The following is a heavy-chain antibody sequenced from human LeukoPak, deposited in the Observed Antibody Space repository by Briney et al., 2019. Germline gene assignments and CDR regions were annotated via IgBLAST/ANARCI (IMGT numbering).Heavy chain of an antibody. V-gene: IGHV3-23*01. Sequence: GGSLRLSCVASGFTFSSYAMSWVRQAPGKGLEWVSAISGSGGSTYYADFVKGRFTISRDNSKNTLYLQMNSLRAEDTAVYYCAKVEDIVVVVAATIDYWGQGTLVTVSS. CDR3: AKVEDIVVVVAATIDY. J-gene: IGHJ4*02. CDR1: GFTFSSYA. CDR2: ISGSGGST. D-gene: IGHD2-15*01.